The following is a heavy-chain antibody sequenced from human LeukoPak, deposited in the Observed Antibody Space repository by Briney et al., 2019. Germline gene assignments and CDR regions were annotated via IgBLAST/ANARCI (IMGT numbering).Heavy chain of an antibody. CDR2: IKQDGSEK. Sequence: GGSLRLSCAASGFTFSSYAMSWVRQAPGKGLEWVANIKQDGSEKYYVDSVKGRFTISRDNAKNSLYLQMNSLRAEDTAVYYCARVDIVVVPAARGGYYYYYYMDVWGKGTTVTVSS. CDR1: GFTFSSYA. CDR3: ARVDIVVVPAARGGYYYYYYMDV. D-gene: IGHD2-2*01. V-gene: IGHV3-7*04. J-gene: IGHJ6*03.